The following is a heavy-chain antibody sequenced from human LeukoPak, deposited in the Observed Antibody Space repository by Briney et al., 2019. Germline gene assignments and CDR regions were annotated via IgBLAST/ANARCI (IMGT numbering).Heavy chain of an antibody. V-gene: IGHV3-23*01. CDR2: ISGSGGST. J-gene: IGHJ4*02. CDR3: AKGQIGGGSCFPFDY. CDR1: GFTFSGYA. D-gene: IGHD2-15*01. Sequence: GGSLRLSCAASGFTFSGYAMSWVRQAPGEGLEWVSAISGSGGSTYYADSVKGRFTISRDNSKNTLYLQMNSLRAEDTAVYYCAKGQIGGGSCFPFDYWGQGTLVTVSS.